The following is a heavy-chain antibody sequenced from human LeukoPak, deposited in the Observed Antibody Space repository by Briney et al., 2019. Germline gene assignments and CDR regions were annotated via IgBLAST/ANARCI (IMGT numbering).Heavy chain of an antibody. CDR2: INHSGST. J-gene: IGHJ4*02. Sequence: SETLSLTCAVYGGSFSGYYWSWIRQPPGKGLEWIGEINHSGSTNYNPSLKSRVTISVDTSKNQFSLKLSSVTAADTAVYYCARQRDGYNYPDYFDYWGQGTLVTVSS. V-gene: IGHV4-34*01. D-gene: IGHD5-24*01. CDR3: ARQRDGYNYPDYFDY. CDR1: GGSFSGYY.